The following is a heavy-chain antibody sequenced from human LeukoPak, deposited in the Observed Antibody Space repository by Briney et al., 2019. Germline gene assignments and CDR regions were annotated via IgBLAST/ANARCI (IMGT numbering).Heavy chain of an antibody. D-gene: IGHD2/OR15-2a*01. CDR2: ISHDGSSE. Sequence: PGRSLRLSCVASEFTFSSYGMHWVRQAPGKGLEWVALISHDGSSEYYADSVKGRFTISRDNAKNTVYLHMNSLRVEDTAVYYCTSFYETNWGQGTLVTVPS. CDR3: TSFYETN. J-gene: IGHJ4*02. V-gene: IGHV3-30*03. CDR1: EFTFSSYG.